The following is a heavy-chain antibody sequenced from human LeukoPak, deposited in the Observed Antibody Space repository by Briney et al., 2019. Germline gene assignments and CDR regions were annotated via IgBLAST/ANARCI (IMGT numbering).Heavy chain of an antibody. CDR1: GFTFDDYG. V-gene: IGHV3-20*04. Sequence: GGSLRLSCAASGFTFDDYGMSWVRQAPGKGLEWVSGINWNGGSTGYADSVKGRFTISRDNAKNSLYLQMNSLRAEDTALYYCARAPVVVTRNYYHYYMDVWGKGTTVTVSS. J-gene: IGHJ6*03. CDR2: INWNGGST. CDR3: ARAPVVVTRNYYHYYMDV. D-gene: IGHD4-23*01.